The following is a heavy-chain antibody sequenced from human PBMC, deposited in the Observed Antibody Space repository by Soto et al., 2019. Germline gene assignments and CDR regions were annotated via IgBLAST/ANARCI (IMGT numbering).Heavy chain of an antibody. CDR2: FDPEDGET. CDR3: ATVIPYYYDSSGYYPFDY. J-gene: IGHJ4*02. CDR1: GYTLTELS. V-gene: IGHV1-24*01. D-gene: IGHD3-22*01. Sequence: ASVKVSCKVSGYTLTELSMHWVRQAPGEGLEWMGGFDPEDGETIYAQKFQGRVTMTEDTSTDTAYMELSSLRSEDTAVYYCATVIPYYYDSSGYYPFDYWGQGTLVTVSS.